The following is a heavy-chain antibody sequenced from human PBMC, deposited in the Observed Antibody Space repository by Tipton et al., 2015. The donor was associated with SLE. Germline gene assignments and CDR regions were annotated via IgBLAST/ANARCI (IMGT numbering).Heavy chain of an antibody. D-gene: IGHD3-10*01. V-gene: IGHV4-39*07. J-gene: IGHJ3*02. CDR3: ARSPWFGEPDAFDI. CDR1: GGSISSSSYY. Sequence: TLSLTRTVSGGSISSSSYYWGWIRQPPGKGLEWIGSIYYSGSTYYNPSLKSRVTISVDTSKNQFSLKLSSVTAADTAVYYCARSPWFGEPDAFDIWGQGTMVTVSS. CDR2: IYYSGST.